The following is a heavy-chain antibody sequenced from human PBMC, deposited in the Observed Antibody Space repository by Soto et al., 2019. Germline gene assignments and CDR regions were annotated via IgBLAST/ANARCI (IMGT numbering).Heavy chain of an antibody. D-gene: IGHD3-10*01. CDR2: FYYSGST. CDR3: ARARMVRGIIYYYGMDV. V-gene: IGHV4-31*03. Sequence: PSETLSLTCTVSGGSISSDGNYWSWIRQHPGKGLEWIGYFYYSGSTYYNPSLKSRVTISVDTSKNQFSLKLNSVTAADTAVYYCARARMVRGIIYYYGMDVWGQGTTVT. CDR1: GGSISSDGNY. J-gene: IGHJ6*02.